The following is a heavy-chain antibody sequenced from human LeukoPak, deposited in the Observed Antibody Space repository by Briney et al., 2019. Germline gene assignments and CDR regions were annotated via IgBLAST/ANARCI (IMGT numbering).Heavy chain of an antibody. V-gene: IGHV1-18*01. CDR2: ISTYNGNT. D-gene: IGHD1-1*01. Sequence: ASVKVSCKDSGYTFTSNGISWVRQAPGQGLEWMGWISTYNGNTNYAQKFQGRVTMTSDTSTRTAYMELRSLRSDDTAVYYCARDKNWSFDYWGQGTLVTVSS. CDR3: ARDKNWSFDY. J-gene: IGHJ4*02. CDR1: GYTFTSNG.